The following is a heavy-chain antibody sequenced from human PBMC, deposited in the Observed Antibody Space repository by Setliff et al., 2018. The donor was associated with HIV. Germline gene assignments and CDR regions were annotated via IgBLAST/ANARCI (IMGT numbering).Heavy chain of an antibody. CDR3: ARKLSRIDAFDI. J-gene: IGHJ3*02. CDR2: IYYSGST. Sequence: SETLSLTCAVSGYSISSSYWWGWIRQPPGKGLDWIGYIYYSGSTYYNPSLKSRVTMSVDTSKNQFSLKLSSVTAVDTAVYYGARKLSRIDAFDIWGQGTMVTVSS. CDR1: GYSISSSYW. V-gene: IGHV4-28*01. D-gene: IGHD2-2*01.